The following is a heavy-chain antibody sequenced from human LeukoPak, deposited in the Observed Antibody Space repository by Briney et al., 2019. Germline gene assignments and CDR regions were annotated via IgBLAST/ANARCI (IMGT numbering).Heavy chain of an antibody. V-gene: IGHV5-51*01. J-gene: IGHJ4*02. CDR1: GYSFTSYW. CDR3: ARPYTAMVTGPFDY. D-gene: IGHD5-18*01. Sequence: GESLKISCKGSGYSFTSYWIGWVRQMAGEGLEWMGIIYTGDSDTRYSPSFQGQVTISADKSISTAYLQGSSLKASDTAMYYCARPYTAMVTGPFDYWGQGTLVTVSS. CDR2: IYTGDSDT.